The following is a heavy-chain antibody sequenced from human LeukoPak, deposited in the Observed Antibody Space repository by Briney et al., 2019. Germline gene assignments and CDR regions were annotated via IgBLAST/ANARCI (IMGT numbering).Heavy chain of an antibody. CDR2: ISAYNGNT. D-gene: IGHD3-9*01. Sequence: ASVKVSCKASGYTFTSYGISWVRQAPGQGLEWMGWISAYNGNTNYAQKLQGRVTMTTDTSTSTAYMELRSLRSDDTAVYYCARDPRVLRYFDWLSERYWFDPWGQGTPVTVSS. V-gene: IGHV1-18*01. J-gene: IGHJ5*02. CDR3: ARDPRVLRYFDWLSERYWFDP. CDR1: GYTFTSYG.